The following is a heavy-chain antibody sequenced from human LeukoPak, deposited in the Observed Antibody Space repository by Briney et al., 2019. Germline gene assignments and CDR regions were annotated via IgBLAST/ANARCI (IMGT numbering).Heavy chain of an antibody. Sequence: GASVKVSCKPSGYTFTSYGIIWVRQAPGQGLEWVGWISAYNGDTNYAQKLQGRVSLTTDTSTSTAYMELRSLRSDDTAVYYCARTTMTMFDFWGQGTLVTVSS. V-gene: IGHV1-18*01. CDR3: ARTTMTMFDF. CDR1: GYTFTSYG. CDR2: ISAYNGDT. D-gene: IGHD4-17*01. J-gene: IGHJ4*02.